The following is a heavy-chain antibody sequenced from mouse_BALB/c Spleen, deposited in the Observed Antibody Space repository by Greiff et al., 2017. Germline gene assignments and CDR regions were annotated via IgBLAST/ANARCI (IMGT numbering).Heavy chain of an antibody. CDR2: IWGDGST. V-gene: IGHV2-6-7*01. CDR1: GFSLTGYG. J-gene: IGHJ4*01. Sequence: VQRVESGPGLVAPSQSLSITCTVSGFSLTGYGVNWVRQPPGKGLEWLGMIWGDGSTDYNSALKSRLSISKDNSKSQVFLKMNSLQTDDTARYYCARDRRRPDVYAMDYWGQGTSVTVSS. CDR3: ARDRRRPDVYAMDY. D-gene: IGHD2-12*01.